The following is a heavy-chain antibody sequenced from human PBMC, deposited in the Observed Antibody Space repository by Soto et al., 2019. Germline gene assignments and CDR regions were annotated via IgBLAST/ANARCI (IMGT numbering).Heavy chain of an antibody. D-gene: IGHD2-8*02. CDR2: ISGSGGST. CDR3: ARDPPIGPTLDWVVS. CDR1: GFTFSSYA. V-gene: IGHV3-23*01. J-gene: IGHJ4*02. Sequence: GSLRLSCAASGFTFSSYAMNWVRQAPGKGLEWVSYISGSGGSTYYADSVQGRFTISRDNARNSLYLQMSGLKDEDTAVYYCARDPPIGPTLDWVVSWGPGTLATVS.